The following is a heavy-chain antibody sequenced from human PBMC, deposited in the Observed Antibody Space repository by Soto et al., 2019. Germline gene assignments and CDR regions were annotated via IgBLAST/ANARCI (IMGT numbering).Heavy chain of an antibody. Sequence: PGESLKISCKGSGYSFTSYWIGWVHQMPGKGLEWMGIIYPGDSDTRYSPSFQGQVTISADKSISTAYLQWSSLKASDTAMYYCARRGLYSSSRTYYYYMDVWGKGTTVTVSS. CDR1: GYSFTSYW. CDR3: ARRGLYSSSRTYYYYMDV. D-gene: IGHD6-13*01. V-gene: IGHV5-51*07. J-gene: IGHJ6*03. CDR2: IYPGDSDT.